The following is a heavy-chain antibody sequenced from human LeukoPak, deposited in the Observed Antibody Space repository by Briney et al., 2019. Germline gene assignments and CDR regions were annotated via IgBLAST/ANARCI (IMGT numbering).Heavy chain of an antibody. J-gene: IGHJ4*02. V-gene: IGHV3-23*01. CDR2: ISGSGGST. D-gene: IGHD3-10*01. Sequence: GGSLRLACAASGFTLSSYAMSWVRQAPGKGLEWVSAISGSGGSTYYADSVKGRFTISRDNPKNTLYLQMNSLRAEDTAVYYCAKTYYYGSGSYFDYWGQGTLVTVSS. CDR3: AKTYYYGSGSYFDY. CDR1: GFTLSSYA.